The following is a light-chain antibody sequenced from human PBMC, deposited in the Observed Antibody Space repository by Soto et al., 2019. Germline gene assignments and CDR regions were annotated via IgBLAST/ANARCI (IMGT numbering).Light chain of an antibody. J-gene: IGKJ1*01. CDR1: QSISSW. V-gene: IGKV1-5*01. Sequence: DIQMTQSPSTQSSSVRDRGTMSSWASQSISSWLAWYQQKPGKAPKLLIYDASSLESGVLSRFSGSGSGTEFSLTISSLQPDDFATYYCQQYNSYSWTFGQGTKVDIK. CDR3: QQYNSYSWT. CDR2: DAS.